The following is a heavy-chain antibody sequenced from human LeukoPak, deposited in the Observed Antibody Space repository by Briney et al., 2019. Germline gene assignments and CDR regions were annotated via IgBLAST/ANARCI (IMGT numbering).Heavy chain of an antibody. V-gene: IGHV3-74*01. CDR3: ARSNQADDY. CDR2: INPGGSSI. Sequence: GGTLRLSCAASGFTFSSYWMHWVRQVPGKGLVWVARINPGGSSITYADSVKGRFTISRDNAKNTLYLQMDSPRAEDTGVYYCARSNQADDYWGQGTLVTVSS. J-gene: IGHJ4*02. CDR1: GFTFSSYW. D-gene: IGHD1-14*01.